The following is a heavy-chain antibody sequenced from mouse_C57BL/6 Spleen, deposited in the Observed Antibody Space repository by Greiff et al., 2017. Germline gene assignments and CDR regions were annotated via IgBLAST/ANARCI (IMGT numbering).Heavy chain of an antibody. Sequence: ESGPGLVKPSQSLSLTCSVTGYSITSGYYWNWIRQFPGNKLEWMGYISYDGSNNYNPSLKNRISSTRDTSKNQFFLKLNSVTTEDTATYYCASHYGSSYDYYAMDYWGQGTSVTVSS. CDR2: ISYDGSN. CDR3: ASHYGSSYDYYAMDY. J-gene: IGHJ4*01. CDR1: GYSITSGYY. V-gene: IGHV3-6*01. D-gene: IGHD1-1*01.